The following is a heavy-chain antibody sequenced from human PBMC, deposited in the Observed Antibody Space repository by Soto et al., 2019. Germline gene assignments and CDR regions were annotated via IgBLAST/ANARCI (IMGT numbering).Heavy chain of an antibody. V-gene: IGHV3-21*01. CDR3: AKNWGRNYHDVTIPGDAFDI. Sequence: PGGSLRLSCAASGFTFSDFSVNWVRQAPGKGLEWVSSINGNGNYIHYADSVKGRFTISRDNPKNSLYLQMDGLRAEDTAVYYCAKNWGRNYHDVTIPGDAFDIWGQGTMVTVSS. D-gene: IGHD3-16*01. CDR1: GFTFSDFS. J-gene: IGHJ3*02. CDR2: INGNGNYI.